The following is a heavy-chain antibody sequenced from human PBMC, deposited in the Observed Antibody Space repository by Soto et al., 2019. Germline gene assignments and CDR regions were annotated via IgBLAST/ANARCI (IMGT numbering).Heavy chain of an antibody. CDR1: GYTLTSYY. CDR3: ARDHVGGVIAYNWFDP. D-gene: IGHD3-16*02. CDR2: INPSGGST. V-gene: IGHV1-46*01. J-gene: IGHJ5*02. Sequence: ASVKVSWKSSGYTLTSYYMYWARQATGQGLEWMGIINPSGGSTSYAQKFQGRVTMTRDTSTSTVYMELSSLRSEDTAVYYCARDHVGGVIAYNWFDPWGQGTLVTVSS.